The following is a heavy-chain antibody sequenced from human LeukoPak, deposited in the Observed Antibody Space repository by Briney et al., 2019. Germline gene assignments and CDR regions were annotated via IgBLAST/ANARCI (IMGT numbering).Heavy chain of an antibody. J-gene: IGHJ4*02. CDR2: IYYSGST. D-gene: IGHD6-13*01. Sequence: SETLSLTCTVSGGSISSSSYYWGWIRQPPGKGLEWIGSIYYSGSTYYNPSLKSRVTISVDTSKNQFSLKLSSVTAADTAVYYCARSSIAAAGAFDYWGQGTLVTVSS. CDR3: ARSSIAAAGAFDY. CDR1: GGSISSSSYY. V-gene: IGHV4-39*01.